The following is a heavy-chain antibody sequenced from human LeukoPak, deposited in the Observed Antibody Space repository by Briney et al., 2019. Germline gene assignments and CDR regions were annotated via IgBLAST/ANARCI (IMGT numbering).Heavy chain of an antibody. Sequence: ASVKVSCTASGYTFTNYAIHWVRQAPGQGLEWMGWINAGNGNTRYSQKLQDRVTITRDTSANTVYMELSSLRSEDTAAYFCARGLLWFGELSPPGYWGQGTLVTVSS. V-gene: IGHV1-3*01. D-gene: IGHD3-10*01. CDR1: GYTFTNYA. CDR2: INAGNGNT. CDR3: ARGLLWFGELSPPGY. J-gene: IGHJ4*02.